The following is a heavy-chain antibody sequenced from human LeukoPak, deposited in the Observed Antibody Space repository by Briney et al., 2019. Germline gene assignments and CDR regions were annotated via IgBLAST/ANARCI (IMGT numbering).Heavy chain of an antibody. Sequence: PGGSLRLSCAASGSTFSSYWMSWVRQAPGKGLEWVANIKQDGSEKYYVDSVKGRFTISRDNAKNSLYLQMNSLRAEDTAVYYCARSALLGWAQYYYGSGSFDYWGQGTLVTVSS. CDR1: GSTFSSYW. D-gene: IGHD3-10*01. CDR2: IKQDGSEK. V-gene: IGHV3-7*01. J-gene: IGHJ4*02. CDR3: ARSALLGWAQYYYGSGSFDY.